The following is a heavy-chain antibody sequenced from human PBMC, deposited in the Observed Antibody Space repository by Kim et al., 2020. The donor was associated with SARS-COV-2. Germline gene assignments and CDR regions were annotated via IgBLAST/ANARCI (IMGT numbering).Heavy chain of an antibody. V-gene: IGHV3-23*01. D-gene: IGHD2-2*02. J-gene: IGHJ3*02. Sequence: TVKGPFTISRDNSKNTLYLQMNSLRAEDTAVYYCAKDLKGIDTGDAFDIWGQGTMVTVSS. CDR3: AKDLKGIDTGDAFDI.